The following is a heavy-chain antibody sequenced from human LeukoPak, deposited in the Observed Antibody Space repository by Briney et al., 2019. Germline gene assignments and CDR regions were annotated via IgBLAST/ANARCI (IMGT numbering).Heavy chain of an antibody. D-gene: IGHD2-2*01. CDR1: GGSFSAYY. CDR2: INHSGST. CDR3: ARYQPLLHGFDY. J-gene: IGHJ4*02. V-gene: IGHV4-34*01. Sequence: SETLSLTCAVYGGSFSAYYWSWIRQPPGKGLEWIGEINHSGSTNYNPSLKSRVTISVDTSKNQFSLKLTSLTAADTAVYYCARYQPLLHGFDYWGQGTLVTVSS.